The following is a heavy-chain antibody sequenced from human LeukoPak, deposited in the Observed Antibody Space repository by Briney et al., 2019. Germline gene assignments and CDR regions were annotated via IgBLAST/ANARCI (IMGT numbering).Heavy chain of an antibody. V-gene: IGHV3-23*01. CDR3: AKAWSYYFDH. CDR1: GFGFSHTA. D-gene: IGHD2-8*02. J-gene: IGHJ4*02. Sequence: GGSLRLSFEASGFGFSHTAINWVRQPPGKGREVVSFISGGGDRTDCADSVKGRFSVSRDNPKNTLYLQMNSLRAEDTAVYYCAKAWSYYFDHWGRGTLVTVSS. CDR2: ISGGGDRT.